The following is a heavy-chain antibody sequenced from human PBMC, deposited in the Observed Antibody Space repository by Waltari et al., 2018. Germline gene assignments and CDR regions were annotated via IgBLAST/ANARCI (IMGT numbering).Heavy chain of an antibody. J-gene: IGHJ4*02. D-gene: IGHD4-4*01. V-gene: IGHV3-48*04. Sequence: EVQLVESGGGLVQPGGSLRLSCAASGFTFSSHSMNWVRQAPGKGLEWGSYIRSSSSTIYYADSVKGRFTISRDNAKNSLYLQMNSLRAEDTAVYYCARGDYSNLGVDYWGQGTLVTVSS. CDR1: GFTFSSHS. CDR2: IRSSSSTI. CDR3: ARGDYSNLGVDY.